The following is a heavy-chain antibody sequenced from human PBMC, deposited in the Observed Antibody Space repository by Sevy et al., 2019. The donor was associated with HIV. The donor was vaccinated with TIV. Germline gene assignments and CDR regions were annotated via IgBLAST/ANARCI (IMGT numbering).Heavy chain of an antibody. D-gene: IGHD2-15*01. V-gene: IGHV3-23*01. CDR3: AKNAVVVVAATPANWFEP. CDR2: ISGSGGST. J-gene: IGHJ5*02. CDR1: GFTFSSYA. Sequence: GGSLRLSCAASGFTFSSYAMSWVRQAPGKGLEWVSAISGSGGSTYYADSVKGRFTISRDNSKNTLYRQMNSLRAEDTAVYYCAKNAVVVVAATPANWFEPWGQGTLVTVSS.